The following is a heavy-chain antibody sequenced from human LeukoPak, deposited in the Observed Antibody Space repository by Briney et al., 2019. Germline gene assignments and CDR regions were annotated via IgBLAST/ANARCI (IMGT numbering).Heavy chain of an antibody. J-gene: IGHJ4*02. Sequence: GGSLRLSCAASGFTFSTYWMSWVRQAPGKGLEWVANIKQDGSEKYYVDSVKGRFTNSRDNAKNSLYLQMNSLRAEDTAMYYCARDSAGNDYWGQGTLVTVSS. CDR1: GFTFSTYW. CDR3: ARDSAGNDY. D-gene: IGHD6-13*01. V-gene: IGHV3-7*01. CDR2: IKQDGSEK.